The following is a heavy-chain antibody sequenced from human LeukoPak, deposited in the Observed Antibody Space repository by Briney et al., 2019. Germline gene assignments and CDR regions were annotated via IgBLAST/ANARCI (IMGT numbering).Heavy chain of an antibody. J-gene: IGHJ3*02. CDR3: ARSVRGWPDAFDI. CDR2: FSGSGGST. D-gene: IGHD6-19*01. Sequence: GGSLRLSCAASGFTFSSYAMSWVRQAPGKGLECISGFSGSGGSTYYADSVKGRFTISRDNSKNTLYLQINSLRAEDTAVYYCARSVRGWPDAFDIWGQGTMVTVSS. V-gene: IGHV3-23*01. CDR1: GFTFSSYA.